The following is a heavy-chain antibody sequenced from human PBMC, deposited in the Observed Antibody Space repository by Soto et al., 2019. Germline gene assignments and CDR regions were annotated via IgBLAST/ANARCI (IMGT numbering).Heavy chain of an antibody. CDR2: LNYGGTT. J-gene: IGHJ5*02. D-gene: IGHD3-22*01. CDR3: ARQSYFDGAGYYLGWFDP. Sequence: SETLSLTCAVYGGSFSGYYWSWIRQPPGKGLEWIGSLNYGGTTYHSPSLEGRVTMSVDTSKKEFSLNVISVTAADTAIYYCARQSYFDGAGYYLGWFDPWGQGTLVTVSS. V-gene: IGHV4-34*01. CDR1: GGSFSGYY.